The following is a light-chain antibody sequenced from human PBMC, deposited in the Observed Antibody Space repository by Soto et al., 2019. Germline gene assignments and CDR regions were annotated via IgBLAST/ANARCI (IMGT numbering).Light chain of an antibody. CDR3: QPSYSTPRT. CDR1: QSISSY. V-gene: IGKV1-39*01. Sequence: DIQMTQSPSSLSASVGDRVTITCRASQSISSYLNWYQQKPGKAPKLLIYAASSLQSGVPSRFSGSGSGTDFTLTISSLQPEDFATYYCQPSYSTPRTFVQGTKE. J-gene: IGKJ1*01. CDR2: AAS.